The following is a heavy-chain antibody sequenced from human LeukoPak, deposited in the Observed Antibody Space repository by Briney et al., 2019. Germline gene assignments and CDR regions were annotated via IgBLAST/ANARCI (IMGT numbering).Heavy chain of an antibody. Sequence: SETLSLTCTISGGSISNYYWSWIRQPPGKGLEWIGYIYTSRSTNYNPSLESRVTISVDTSKNHFSLKLSSVTAADTAVYYCARTVVVTAIHFFDYWGQGTLVSVSS. D-gene: IGHD2-21*02. CDR1: GGSISNYY. CDR2: IYTSRST. J-gene: IGHJ4*02. CDR3: ARTVVVTAIHFFDY. V-gene: IGHV4-4*09.